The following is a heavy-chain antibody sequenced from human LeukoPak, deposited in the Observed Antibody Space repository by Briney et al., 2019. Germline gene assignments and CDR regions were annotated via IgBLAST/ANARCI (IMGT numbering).Heavy chain of an antibody. CDR2: MNPNSGNT. J-gene: IGHJ4*02. V-gene: IGHV1-8*01. CDR3: ARGDHDYGDLLDY. D-gene: IGHD4-17*01. Sequence: GASVKVSCKASGYTFTSHDINWVRQATGQGLEWMGWMNPNSGNTGYAQKFQGRVTMTRNTSISTAYMELSSLRSEDTAVYYCARGDHDYGDLLDYWGQGTLVTVSS. CDR1: GYTFTSHD.